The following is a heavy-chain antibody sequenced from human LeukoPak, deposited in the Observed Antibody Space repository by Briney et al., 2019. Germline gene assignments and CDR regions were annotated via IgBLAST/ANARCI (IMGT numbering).Heavy chain of an antibody. V-gene: IGHV3-7*01. Sequence: GGSLRLSCAASGFTFSSYWMSWIRQAPGKGLEWVANIKQDGSEKYYVDPVKGRFTISRDNAKNSLYLQMNSLRAEDTAVYYCASQDYDIGFMDVWGQGTTVTVSS. CDR2: IKQDGSEK. D-gene: IGHD3-9*01. CDR1: GFTFSSYW. J-gene: IGHJ6*02. CDR3: ASQDYDIGFMDV.